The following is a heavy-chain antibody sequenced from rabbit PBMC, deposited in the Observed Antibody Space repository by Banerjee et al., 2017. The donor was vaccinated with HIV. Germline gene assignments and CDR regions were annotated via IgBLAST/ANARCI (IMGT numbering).Heavy chain of an antibody. J-gene: IGHJ4*01. Sequence: QQQLVESGGGLVKPGASLTLTCTASGFSFSSGYWICWVRQAPGKGLEWIACIGTGSDNTYSASWAKGRFTITKTSSTTVTLQMTSLTAADTATYFCAKTYGHAGYAYATNLWGPGTLVTVS. V-gene: IGHV1S45*01. CDR3: AKTYGHAGYAYATNL. D-gene: IGHD6-1*01. CDR2: IGTGSDNT. CDR1: GFSFSSGYW.